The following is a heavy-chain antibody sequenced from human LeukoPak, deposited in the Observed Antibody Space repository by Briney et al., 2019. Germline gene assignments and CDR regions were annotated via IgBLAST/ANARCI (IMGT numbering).Heavy chain of an antibody. CDR3: AREVATTKDDAFDI. V-gene: IGHV4-59*01. Sequence: SETLSLTCTVSGGSISSYYWSWIRQPPGKGLEWIGYIYYSGSTNYNPSLKSRVTISVDTSKNQFSLKLSSVPAADTAVYYCAREVATTKDDAFDIWGQGTMVTVSS. D-gene: IGHD5-24*01. CDR2: IYYSGST. J-gene: IGHJ3*02. CDR1: GGSISSYY.